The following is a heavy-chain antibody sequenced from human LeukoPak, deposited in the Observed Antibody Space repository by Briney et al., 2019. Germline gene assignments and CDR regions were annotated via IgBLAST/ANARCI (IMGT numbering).Heavy chain of an antibody. V-gene: IGHV1-24*01. Sequence: ASVKVSCRVSGYSLSDLSIHWVRHVPGKDLEWMGGFEPEEGEHGETIFAQKFEDRLTLTEDTSADTAYMELVRLTSEDTAVYYCATDRLEIYALHIWGQGTAVTVSS. CDR3: ATDRLEIYALHI. D-gene: IGHD1-1*01. CDR2: FEPEEGEHGET. CDR1: GYSLSDLS. J-gene: IGHJ3*02.